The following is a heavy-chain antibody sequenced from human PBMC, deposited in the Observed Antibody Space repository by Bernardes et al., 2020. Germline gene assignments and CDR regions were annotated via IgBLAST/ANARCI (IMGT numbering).Heavy chain of an antibody. CDR2: ISSDGSTE. V-gene: IGHV3-30*18. J-gene: IGHJ2*01. D-gene: IGHD3-16*01. Sequence: GWSLRLSCAASGFTFSSYGIHWVRQAPGKGLAWVAVISSDGSTEYYADSVKGRFSVSRDNSKNTVYLQMFSLRDEDTALYYCAKERYDYPSTHWSFDLWGRGTLVTVSS. CDR3: AKERYDYPSTHWSFDL. CDR1: GFTFSSYG.